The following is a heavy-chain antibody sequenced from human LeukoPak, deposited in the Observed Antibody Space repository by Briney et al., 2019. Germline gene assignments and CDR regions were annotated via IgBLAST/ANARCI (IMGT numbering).Heavy chain of an antibody. J-gene: IGHJ5*02. Sequence: GSLRLSSAASGFTFNSYAMTWVRRGAGRGLEWVSTIIGTSGTASYADSVEGRFSISRDDSKNTVYLQMTSLRVEDTAVYFCARVQPDNNDEYNWFDPWGQGTQVTVSS. D-gene: IGHD1-1*01. CDR1: GFTFNSYA. CDR3: ARVQPDNNDEYNWFDP. CDR2: IIGTSGTA. V-gene: IGHV3-23*01.